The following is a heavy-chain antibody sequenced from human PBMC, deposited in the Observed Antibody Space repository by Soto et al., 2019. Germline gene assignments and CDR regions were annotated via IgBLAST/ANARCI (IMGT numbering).Heavy chain of an antibody. V-gene: IGHV3-15*07. Sequence: EVQLVESGGGLVEPGGSLRLSCAASGFTFTNAWVNWVRQAPGKGLEWVGRFKKKTDGGTTAYPAPVQGRFTISRDDSERTGYLQMRGLKTEDTAVYLCPTGGGTGSYHAFAIWGQGTMVTVSS. CDR2: FKKKTDGGTT. D-gene: IGHD3-10*01. J-gene: IGHJ3*02. CDR1: GFTFTNAW. CDR3: PTGGGTGSYHAFAI.